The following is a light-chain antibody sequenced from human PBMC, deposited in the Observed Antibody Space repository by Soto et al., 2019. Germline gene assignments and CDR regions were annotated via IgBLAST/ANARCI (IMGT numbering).Light chain of an antibody. V-gene: IGKV3-15*01. J-gene: IGKJ2*01. CDR1: QSVNSN. Sequence: EIVMTQSPATLSVSPGERATLSCRASQSVNSNLAWYQQKPGQAPRLLIYGASTRATGVPARFSGSGSGTEITLTIGSLQSEDLAIYYCQQYNNWPMYTFGQGTKLEIK. CDR3: QQYNNWPMYT. CDR2: GAS.